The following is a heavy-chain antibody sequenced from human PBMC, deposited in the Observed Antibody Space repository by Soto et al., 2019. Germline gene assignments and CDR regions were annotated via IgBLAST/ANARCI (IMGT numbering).Heavy chain of an antibody. CDR2: IYHSGST. CDR1: GGSMISGGYF. Sequence: SETLSLTCAVSGGSMISGGYFWSLIRQPPGKGLEWIGYIYHSGSTYYNPSLKSRVTMSVDRSKNQFSLKLSSVTAADTAVYYCARSLGPWGQGTLVTVSS. J-gene: IGHJ5*02. CDR3: ARSLGP. D-gene: IGHD3-10*01. V-gene: IGHV4-30-2*01.